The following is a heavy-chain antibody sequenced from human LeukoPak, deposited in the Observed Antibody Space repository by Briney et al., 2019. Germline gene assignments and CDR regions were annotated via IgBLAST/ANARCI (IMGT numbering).Heavy chain of an antibody. V-gene: IGHV4-30-4*08. CDR1: GGSISSGDYH. Sequence: SQTLSLTCTVSGGSISSGDYHWSWIRQPPGKGLEWIGYIYYSGSTYYNPSLKSRVTISVDTSKNQFSLTLSSVTAADTAVYYCARGGYSGYGPYMDVWGKGTTVTVSS. J-gene: IGHJ6*03. CDR3: ARGGYSGYGPYMDV. D-gene: IGHD5-12*01. CDR2: IYYSGST.